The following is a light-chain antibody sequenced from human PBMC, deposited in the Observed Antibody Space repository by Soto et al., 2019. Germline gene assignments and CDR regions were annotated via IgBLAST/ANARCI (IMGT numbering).Light chain of an antibody. CDR3: QQYDKWPHT. CDR1: QNLSRN. CDR2: YAS. V-gene: IGKV3-15*01. Sequence: EMVMTQSPVTLSVSPGERATLSCRASQNLSRNLAWYQQQPGQAPRLLIFYASTRATGIPARFSGSGSGTDFTLTISSLQSEDFAVYYCQQYDKWPHTFGQGTKLEIK. J-gene: IGKJ2*01.